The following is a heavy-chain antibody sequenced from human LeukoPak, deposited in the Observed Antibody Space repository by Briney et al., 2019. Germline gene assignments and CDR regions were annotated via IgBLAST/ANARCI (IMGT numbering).Heavy chain of an antibody. J-gene: IGHJ4*02. CDR3: AKDIGYYRSGSYLSLDY. Sequence: GRSLRLSCAASGFTFDDYAMHWVRQAPGKGLEWVSGISWNSGSIGYADSVKGRFTISRDNAKNSLYLQMNSLRAEDTALYYCAKDIGYYRSGSYLSLDYWGQGTLVTVSS. CDR2: ISWNSGSI. V-gene: IGHV3-9*01. CDR1: GFTFDDYA. D-gene: IGHD3-10*01.